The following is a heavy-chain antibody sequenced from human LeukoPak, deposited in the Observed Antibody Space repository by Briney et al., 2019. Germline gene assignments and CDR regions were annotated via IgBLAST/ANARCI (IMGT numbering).Heavy chain of an antibody. CDR2: INAGSGNT. Sequence: GASVTVSFTASGYTFTSYAMHWVRQAPGQRLEWMGWINAGSGNTKYSQKFQGRVTITRDTSASTAYMELSSLRSEDTAVYYCASGPPDYVDAFDIWGQGTMVTVSS. J-gene: IGHJ3*02. CDR3: ASGPPDYVDAFDI. V-gene: IGHV1-3*01. D-gene: IGHD4-17*01. CDR1: GYTFTSYA.